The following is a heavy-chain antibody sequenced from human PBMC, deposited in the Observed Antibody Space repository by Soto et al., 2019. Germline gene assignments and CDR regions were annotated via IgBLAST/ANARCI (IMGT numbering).Heavy chain of an antibody. D-gene: IGHD3-10*01. CDR1: GFTFSSYG. Sequence: GGSLRLSCAASGFTFSSYGMHWVRQAPGKGLEWVAVISYDGSNKYYADSVKGRFTISRDNSKNTLYLQMNSLRAEDTAVYYCAKPPYGSGTTHFDYWGQGTLVTVSS. J-gene: IGHJ4*02. V-gene: IGHV3-30*18. CDR3: AKPPYGSGTTHFDY. CDR2: ISYDGSNK.